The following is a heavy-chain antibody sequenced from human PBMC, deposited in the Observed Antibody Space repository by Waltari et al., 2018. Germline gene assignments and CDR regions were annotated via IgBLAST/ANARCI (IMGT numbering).Heavy chain of an antibody. J-gene: IGHJ3*01. CDR3: LSLVERDMVAFDL. V-gene: IGHV3-74*02. CDR2: MNSDGSSI. Sequence: VQLVESGGGVVQPGRSLRLSCAASGFTFSSYGMLWVRQAPGKGLEWVSGMNSDGSSIRYADSVKGRFTISRDNAKNTLYMQVNSLRAEDTAVYYCLSLVERDMVAFDLWGQGTMVTVSS. CDR1: GFTFSSYG. D-gene: IGHD5-18*01.